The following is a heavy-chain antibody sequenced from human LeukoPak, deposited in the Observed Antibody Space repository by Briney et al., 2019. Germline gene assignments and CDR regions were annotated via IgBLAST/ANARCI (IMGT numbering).Heavy chain of an antibody. CDR3: ARGPAGRYYGMDV. D-gene: IGHD1-26*01. CDR1: GGTFSSYA. J-gene: IGHJ6*02. Sequence: SVKVSCKASGGTFSSYAISWVRQAPGQGLEWMGGIIPIFGTANYAQKFQGRVTITTDESTSTAYMELSSLRSEDTAVYYCARGPAGRYYGMDVWAKGPRSPSP. CDR2: IIPIFGTA. V-gene: IGHV1-69*05.